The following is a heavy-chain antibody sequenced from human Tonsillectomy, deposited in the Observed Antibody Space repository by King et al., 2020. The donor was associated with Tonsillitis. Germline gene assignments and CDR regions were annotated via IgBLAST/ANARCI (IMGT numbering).Heavy chain of an antibody. D-gene: IGHD6-19*01. J-gene: IGHJ4*02. V-gene: IGHV3-74*01. CDR2: IRIDGSYT. Sequence: EVQLVESGGGLVQPGGSLRLSCAASGFTLSRYWMHWVRQAPGKGLVWVSHIRIDGSYTNYADSVKGRFTISRDNAKNTLYLQMNSLRAEDTAVYYCARGSSVGQWQPLDNWGQGTLVTVSS. CDR1: GFTLSRYW. CDR3: ARGSSVGQWQPLDN.